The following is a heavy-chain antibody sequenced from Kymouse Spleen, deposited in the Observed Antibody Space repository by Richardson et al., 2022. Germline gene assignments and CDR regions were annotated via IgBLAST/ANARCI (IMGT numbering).Heavy chain of an antibody. CDR1: GFTFSSYG. V-gene: IGHV3-33*01. Sequence: QVQLVESGGGVVQPGRSLRLSCAASGFTFSSYGMHWVRQAPGKGLEWVAVIWYDGSNKYYADSVKGRFTISRDNSKNTLYLQMNSLRAEDTAVYYCARDESSSYYYYYYGMDVWGQGTTVTVSS. J-gene: IGHJ6*02. CDR2: IWYDGSNK. D-gene: IGHD6-6*01. CDR3: ARDESSSYYYYYYGMDV.